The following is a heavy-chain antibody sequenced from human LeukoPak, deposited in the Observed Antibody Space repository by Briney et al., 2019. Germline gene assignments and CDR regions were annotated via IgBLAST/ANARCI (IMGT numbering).Heavy chain of an antibody. CDR1: GYTLTELS. CDR2: FYPEDGET. CDR3: ATGAAVAGTFSYYYGMAV. J-gene: IGHJ6*02. D-gene: IGHD6-19*01. V-gene: IGHV1-24*01. Sequence: ASVTVSCKVSGYTLTELSMHWVRQAPGKGREWMGGFYPEDGETIYAQKFQGRVTMTEDTSTNTAYMELSSLRSEDTAVYYCATGAAVAGTFSYYYGMAVWGQGTTVTVSS.